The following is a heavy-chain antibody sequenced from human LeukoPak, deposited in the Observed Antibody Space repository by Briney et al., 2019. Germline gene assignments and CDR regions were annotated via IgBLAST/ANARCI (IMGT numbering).Heavy chain of an antibody. J-gene: IGHJ4*02. CDR3: ARDAARGYDPIYCFDY. Sequence: PGRSLRLSCAASGFTFSSYGMHWVRQAPGKGLEWVAVIWYDGSNKYYADSVKGRFTISRDNSKNTLYLQMNSLRAEDTAVYHCARDAARGYDPIYCFDYWGQGTLVTVSS. D-gene: IGHD5-12*01. CDR2: IWYDGSNK. CDR1: GFTFSSYG. V-gene: IGHV3-33*01.